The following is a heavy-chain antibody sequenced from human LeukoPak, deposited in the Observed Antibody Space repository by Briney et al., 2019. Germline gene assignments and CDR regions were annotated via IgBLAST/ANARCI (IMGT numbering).Heavy chain of an antibody. D-gene: IGHD5-12*01. CDR3: ARGADSGYDPLDY. Sequence: PSETLSLTCAVYGGSFSGYYWSWIRQPPGKGLEWIGEINHSGSTNYNPPLKSRVTISVDTSKNQFSLKLSSVTAADTAVYYCARGADSGYDPLDYWGQGTLVTVSS. J-gene: IGHJ4*02. V-gene: IGHV4-34*01. CDR2: INHSGST. CDR1: GGSFSGYY.